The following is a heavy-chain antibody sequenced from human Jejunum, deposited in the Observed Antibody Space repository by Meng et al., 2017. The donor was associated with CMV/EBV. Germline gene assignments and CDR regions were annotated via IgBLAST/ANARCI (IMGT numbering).Heavy chain of an antibody. Sequence: QLQECAPGLWRLSRTLTLTSVVSGGSSRIDQWWSGVRQAPRKGLEWIGKIYHSGRTNYNPAVKSRVSMSVDKSQNHFSLRLSSVTAADTAVYYCTTLYGDSISWGQGTLVTVSS. CDR1: GGSSRIDQW. D-gene: IGHD4-17*01. V-gene: IGHV4-4*02. J-gene: IGHJ4*02. CDR3: TTLYGDSIS. CDR2: IYHSGRT.